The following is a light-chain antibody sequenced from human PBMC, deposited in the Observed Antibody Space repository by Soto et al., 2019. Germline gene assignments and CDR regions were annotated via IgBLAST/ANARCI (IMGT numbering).Light chain of an antibody. J-gene: IGLJ3*02. CDR2: ENN. CDR3: GTWDSGLSAGA. V-gene: IGLV1-51*02. CDR1: DSNIGNDH. Sequence: QSVLTQPPSVSAAPGQKVTISCSGSDSNIGNDHVSWYQQFPGTAPKLLIYENNKRPSGIPDRFSGSKSGTSATLDITGLQTGDEADYYCGTWDSGLSAGAFGGGTKLTVL.